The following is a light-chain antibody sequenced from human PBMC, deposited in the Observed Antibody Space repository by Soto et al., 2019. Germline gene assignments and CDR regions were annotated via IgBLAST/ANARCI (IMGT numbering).Light chain of an antibody. CDR1: QDINNY. CDR2: DAS. J-gene: IGKJ5*01. CDR3: QQYDNLPIT. V-gene: IGKV1-33*01. Sequence: DIHMTQSPSSLSASVGDRVTITCQASQDINNYVNWYRQTPGKAPELLXHDASNLETGVPSRFSGSGSGTDFTLTISRLQPEDIATYDCQQYDNLPITFCQGTRLEIK.